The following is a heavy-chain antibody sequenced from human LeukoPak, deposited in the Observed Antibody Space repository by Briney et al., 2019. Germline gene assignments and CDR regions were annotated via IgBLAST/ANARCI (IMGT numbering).Heavy chain of an antibody. J-gene: IGHJ3*02. CDR1: GGTFSSYA. Sequence: ASVKVSCKASGGTFSSYAISWVRQAPGQGLGWMGGIIPIFGTANYAQKFQGRVTITADESTSTAYMELSSLRSEDTAVYYCAREHPRGGAFDIWGQGTMVTVS. CDR2: IIPIFGTA. V-gene: IGHV1-69*13. CDR3: AREHPRGGAFDI. D-gene: IGHD6-25*01.